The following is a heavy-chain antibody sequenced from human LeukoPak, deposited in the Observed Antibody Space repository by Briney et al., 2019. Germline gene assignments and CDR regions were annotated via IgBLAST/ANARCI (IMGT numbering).Heavy chain of an antibody. J-gene: IGHJ4*02. D-gene: IGHD7-27*01. CDR1: GFTFSSYA. CDR2: ISYDGSNK. Sequence: TGGSLRLSCAASGFTFSSYAMHWVRQAPGKGLEWVAVISYDGSNKYYADSVKGRFTISRDNSKNTLYLQMNSLRAEDTAVYYCARDLGYYFDYWGQGTLVTVSS. V-gene: IGHV3-30*04. CDR3: ARDLGYYFDY.